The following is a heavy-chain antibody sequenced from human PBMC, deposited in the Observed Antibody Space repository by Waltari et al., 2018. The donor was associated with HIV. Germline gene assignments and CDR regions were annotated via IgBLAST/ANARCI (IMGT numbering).Heavy chain of an antibody. J-gene: IGHJ6*02. D-gene: IGHD2-15*01. CDR1: GFTFSSYG. CDR3: ARDRSEGGGYYYYGLDV. Sequence: SLRLSCAASGFTFSSYGMHWVRQAPGKGLEWVAVIWYDGTNKYYADSVKGRFTISRDNSKNTLYLQMNSLRVEDTAVYYCARDRSEGGGYYYYGLDVWGQGTTVTVSS. V-gene: IGHV3-33*01. CDR2: IWYDGTNK.